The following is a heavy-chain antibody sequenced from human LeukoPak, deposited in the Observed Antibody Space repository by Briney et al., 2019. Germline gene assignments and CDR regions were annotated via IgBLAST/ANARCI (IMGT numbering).Heavy chain of an antibody. V-gene: IGHV1-24*01. J-gene: IGHJ3*02. CDR3: ATVCWWELQGRAFDI. CDR2: FDPEDGET. CDR1: GYTLTELS. Sequence: GASVKVSCKVSGYTLTELSMHWVRQAPGKGLERMGGFDPEDGETIYAQKFQGRVTMTEDTSTDTAYMELSSLRSEDTAVYYCATVCWWELQGRAFDIWGQGTMVTVSS. D-gene: IGHD1-26*01.